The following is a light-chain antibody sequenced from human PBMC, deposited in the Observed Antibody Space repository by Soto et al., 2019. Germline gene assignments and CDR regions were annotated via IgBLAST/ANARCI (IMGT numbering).Light chain of an antibody. J-gene: IGKJ1*01. Sequence: EVVLTQSPGTLSLSPGERVTLSCRASQSVASSYLAWYQQKPGRAPRLLFYSASSRATGIPDRFSGSGSGTDFTLTISRLEPEDFGVYYCQQYDSSPRTFGQGTKVEI. CDR3: QQYDSSPRT. V-gene: IGKV3-20*01. CDR1: QSVASSY. CDR2: SAS.